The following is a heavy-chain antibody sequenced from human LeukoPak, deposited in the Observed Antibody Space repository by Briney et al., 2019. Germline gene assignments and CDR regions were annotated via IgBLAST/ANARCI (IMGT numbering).Heavy chain of an antibody. V-gene: IGHV3-48*03. Sequence: PGGSLRLSCAASGFTFSSYEMNWVRQAPGRGLEWVSYISSSGSTIYYADSVKGRFTISRDNAKNSLYLQMNSLRAEDTAVYYCAELGITMIGGVWGKGTTVTVSS. CDR3: AELGITMIGGV. CDR1: GFTFSSYE. CDR2: ISSSGSTI. J-gene: IGHJ6*04. D-gene: IGHD3-10*02.